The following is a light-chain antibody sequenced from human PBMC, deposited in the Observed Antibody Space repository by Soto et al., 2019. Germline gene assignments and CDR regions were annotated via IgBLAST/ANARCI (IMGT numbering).Light chain of an antibody. CDR3: SSYTSSSTDV. J-gene: IGLJ1*01. V-gene: IGLV2-14*01. CDR1: SSDVGGYDY. CDR2: EVS. Sequence: QSALTQPASVSGSPGQSITISCTGTSSDVGGYDYVSWYQHHPGKAPKLTIYEVSNRPSGVSNRFSGSKSGNTASLTISGLQAEDEAEYYCSSYTSSSTDVFGTGTKVTAL.